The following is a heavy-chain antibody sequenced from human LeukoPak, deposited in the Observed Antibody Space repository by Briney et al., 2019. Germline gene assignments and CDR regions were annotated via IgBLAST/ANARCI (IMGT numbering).Heavy chain of an antibody. CDR3: AREGQWLPDWFDP. D-gene: IGHD6-19*01. CDR1: GGSISGYY. J-gene: IGHJ5*02. V-gene: IGHV4-59*01. CDR2: IHYSGST. Sequence: PETLSLTCTVSGGSISGYYWSWVRRPPGKGLEWIGYIHYSGSTNYNPSLKSRVTISLDTSKNQFSLKLTSVTAADTAVYYCAREGQWLPDWFDPWGQGTLVTVSS.